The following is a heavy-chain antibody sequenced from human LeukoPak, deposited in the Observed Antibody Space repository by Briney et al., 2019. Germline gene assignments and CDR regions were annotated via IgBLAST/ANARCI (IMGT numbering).Heavy chain of an antibody. V-gene: IGHV1-2*02. J-gene: IGHJ2*01. Sequence: GASVKVSCKASGYTFTGYYMHWVRQAPGQGLEWMGWINPNSGGTNYAQKFQGRVTMTRDTSISTAYMELSRLRSDDTAVYYCARGREPDSGYDFYWYFDLWGRGTLVTVSS. CDR1: GYTFTGYY. CDR3: ARGREPDSGYDFYWYFDL. CDR2: INPNSGGT. D-gene: IGHD5-12*01.